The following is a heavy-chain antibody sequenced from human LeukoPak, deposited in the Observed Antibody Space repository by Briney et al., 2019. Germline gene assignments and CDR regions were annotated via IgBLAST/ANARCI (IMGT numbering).Heavy chain of an antibody. D-gene: IGHD1-26*01. CDR1: GGSISSYY. V-gene: IGHV4-4*07. CDR2: IYTSGST. Sequence: SETLSLTCTVSGGSISSYYWSWIRQPAGKGLEWIGVIYTSGSTTYNPSLKSRVTMSVDKSKNQFSPKLTSVTAADTAVYYCAGRDYWGQGTLVTVSS. J-gene: IGHJ4*02. CDR3: AGRDY.